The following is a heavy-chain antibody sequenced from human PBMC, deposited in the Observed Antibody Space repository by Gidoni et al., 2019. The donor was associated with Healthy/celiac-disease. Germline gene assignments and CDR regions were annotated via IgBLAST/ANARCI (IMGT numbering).Heavy chain of an antibody. CDR3: ARDSKSDYYDSSGYYYYYYGMDV. CDR2: IYTSGST. V-gene: IGHV4-4*07. Sequence: QVQLQASAPGLVKPSETLSLTCTVSGGSISSYYWLWIRQPAGKGLEWIGRIYTSGSTNYNPALKSRVTMSVDTSKNQFSLKLSSVTAADTAVYYCARDSKSDYYDSSGYYYYYYGMDVWGQGTTVTVSS. J-gene: IGHJ6*02. CDR1: GGSISSYY. D-gene: IGHD3-22*01.